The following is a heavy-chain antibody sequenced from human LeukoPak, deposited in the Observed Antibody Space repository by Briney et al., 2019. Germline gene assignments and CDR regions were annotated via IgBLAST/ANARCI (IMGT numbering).Heavy chain of an antibody. CDR1: GFTLSSYA. CDR3: AKRRGLELLYYYYMDV. D-gene: IGHD1-7*01. Sequence: GGSLRLSCAASGFTLSSYAMTWVRQAPGKGLEWVSAISGSGGSTYYADSVKGRFTISRDNSKNTLFLQMNSLRAEDTAVYYCAKRRGLELLYYYYMDVWGKGTTVTVSS. J-gene: IGHJ6*03. CDR2: ISGSGGST. V-gene: IGHV3-23*01.